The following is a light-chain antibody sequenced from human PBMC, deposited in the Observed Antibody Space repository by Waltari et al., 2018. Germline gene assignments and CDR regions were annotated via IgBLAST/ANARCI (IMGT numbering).Light chain of an antibody. CDR3: YSTDSNSNYGV. J-gene: IGLJ2*01. CDR2: EDT. Sequence: SYEWTQPPSVSVSPGQTARITCSGDALAKRYASWYQKKPGQAPVLILYEDTKRPSEIPGRFSGSISGTMATLTISGAQVEDEAVYYCYSTDSNSNYGVFGGGTKLTVL. V-gene: IGLV3-10*01. CDR1: ALAKRY.